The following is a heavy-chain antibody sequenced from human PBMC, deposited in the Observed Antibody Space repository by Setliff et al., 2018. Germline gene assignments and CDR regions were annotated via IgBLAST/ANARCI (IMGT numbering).Heavy chain of an antibody. J-gene: IGHJ4*02. CDR1: GYTFTGYY. CDR3: ARRGMSSSWFQGYFDY. D-gene: IGHD6-13*01. CDR2: INPNSGGT. Sequence: GASVKVSCKASGYTFTGYYMHWVRQAPGQGLEWMGWINPNSGGTNYAQKFQGWVTMTRDTSISTAYMELSRLRSDDTAVYYCARRGMSSSWFQGYFDYWGQGTLVTVSS. V-gene: IGHV1-2*04.